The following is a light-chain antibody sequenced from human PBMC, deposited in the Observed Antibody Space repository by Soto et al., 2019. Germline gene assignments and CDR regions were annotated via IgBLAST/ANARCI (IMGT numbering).Light chain of an antibody. CDR3: QQLNSYPLT. CDR2: AAF. CDR1: QGISSY. Sequence: IQLTQSPSSLSASVGDRVTITCRASQGISSYLAWYQQKSGKAPKLLIYAAFTLQSGVPSRFSGSGSGTDFTLTISSLQPEDSATYYCQQLNSYPLTFGGGTKVDIK. V-gene: IGKV1-9*01. J-gene: IGKJ4*01.